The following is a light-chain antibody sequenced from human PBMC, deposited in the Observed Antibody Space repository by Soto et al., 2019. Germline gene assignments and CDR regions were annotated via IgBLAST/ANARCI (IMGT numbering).Light chain of an antibody. CDR2: DAS. CDR3: QQYNSYVWT. CDR1: QSISSW. V-gene: IGKV1-5*01. Sequence: DIQMTQSPSTLSASVGDRVIITCRASQSISSWLAWYQQKPGKAPKLLIYDASSLESGVPSRFSGSGSGTEFTLTISSLQPDDFATYYCQQYNSYVWTFGQGTRWIS. J-gene: IGKJ1*01.